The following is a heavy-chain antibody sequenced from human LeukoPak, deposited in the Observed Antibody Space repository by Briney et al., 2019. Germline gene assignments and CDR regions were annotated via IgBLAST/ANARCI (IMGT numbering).Heavy chain of an antibody. Sequence: SETLSLTCTVSGGSISSGDYYWSWIRQPPGKGLEWIGYIYYSGGTYYNPSLKSRVTISVDTSKNQFSLKLSSVTAADTAVYYCARDENYGGIPDSWGQGTLVTVSS. CDR2: IYYSGGT. D-gene: IGHD4-17*01. V-gene: IGHV4-30-4*01. CDR3: ARDENYGGIPDS. CDR1: GGSISSGDYY. J-gene: IGHJ4*02.